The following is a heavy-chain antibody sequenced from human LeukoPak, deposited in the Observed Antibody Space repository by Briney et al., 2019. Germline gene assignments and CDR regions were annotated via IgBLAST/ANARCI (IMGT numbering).Heavy chain of an antibody. CDR2: ISSSSSYI. J-gene: IGHJ6*03. D-gene: IGHD1-1*01. V-gene: IGHV3-21*01. CDR3: ASSSGTWLSYYYYYYMDV. CDR1: GFTFSSYS. Sequence: GGSLRLSCAASGFTFSSYSMNWVRQAPGKGLEWVSSISSSSSYIYYADSVKGRFTISRDNAKNSLYLQMNSLRAEDTAVYYCASSSGTWLSYYYYYYMDVWGKGTTVTVSS.